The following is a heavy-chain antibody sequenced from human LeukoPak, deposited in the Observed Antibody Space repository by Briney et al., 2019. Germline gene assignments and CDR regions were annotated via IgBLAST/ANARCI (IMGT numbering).Heavy chain of an antibody. D-gene: IGHD2-21*02. CDR2: IIPIFGTA. V-gene: IGHV1-69*05. CDR3: ARAGSPPVTDYYLDY. CDR1: GGTFSSYA. Sequence: SVKVSCKASGGTFSSYAISWVRQAPGQGLEWMGGIIPIFGTANYAQKFQGRVTITTDESTSTAYMELSSLRSEDTAVYYCARAGSPPVTDYYLDYWGQGTLVTVSS. J-gene: IGHJ4*02.